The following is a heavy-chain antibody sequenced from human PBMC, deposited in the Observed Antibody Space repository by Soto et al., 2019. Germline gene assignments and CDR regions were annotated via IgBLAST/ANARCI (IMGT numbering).Heavy chain of an antibody. J-gene: IGHJ2*01. Sequence: EVQLVESGGGLVQPGGSLRISCLVSGFTFSRHWMSWVRHVPGKGLEWLASIRQEGSEKFYVDSVKGRFTISRDNSKNSVYLQMNSLTADDTAVYYCARPPNRERYFDLWGRGTLVTVSS. CDR3: ARPPNRERYFDL. V-gene: IGHV3-7*02. CDR2: IRQEGSEK. D-gene: IGHD1-26*01. CDR1: GFTFSRHW.